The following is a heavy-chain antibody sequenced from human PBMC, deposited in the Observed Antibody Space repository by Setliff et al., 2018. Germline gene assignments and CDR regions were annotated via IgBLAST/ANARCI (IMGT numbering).Heavy chain of an antibody. V-gene: IGHV3-33*08. J-gene: IGHJ4*02. CDR1: GFTFSTYR. Sequence: GGSLRLSCAASGFTFSTYRMRWVRQAPGKGLEWVAVIWDDGGNKYHADSVKGRFTISRDNAENSLYLQMNSLRAEDTAVYYCARSETCHSTHCSPYDYWGQGTPVTVSS. D-gene: IGHD2-2*01. CDR3: ARSETCHSTHCSPYDY. CDR2: IWDDGGNK.